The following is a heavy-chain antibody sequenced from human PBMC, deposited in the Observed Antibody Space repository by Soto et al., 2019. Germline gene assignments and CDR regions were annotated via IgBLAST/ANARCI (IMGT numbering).Heavy chain of an antibody. CDR3: ARTLYGDNVDY. V-gene: IGHV1-8*02. CDR2: MNPSSGNT. CDR1: GYTFTSYA. D-gene: IGHD4-17*01. J-gene: IGHJ4*02. Sequence: GASVKVSCKASGYTFTSYAMHWVRQAPGQRLEWMGWMNPSSGNTGYAQKFQGRVTMTRNTSISTAYMELSSLRSEDTAVYYCARTLYGDNVDYWGQGTLVTVSS.